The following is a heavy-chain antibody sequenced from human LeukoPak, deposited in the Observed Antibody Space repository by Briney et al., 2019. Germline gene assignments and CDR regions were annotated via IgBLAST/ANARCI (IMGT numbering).Heavy chain of an antibody. Sequence: PGGSLRLSCAASGFSFGSYWMSWLRQAPGKGLEWVANIKQDGSVEYYVDSVKGRFTISRDNVKNSLCLQMNSLGDEDTAVYYCARDRGRGYFDYWGQGTLVTVSS. J-gene: IGHJ4*02. CDR3: ARDRGRGYFDY. D-gene: IGHD3-16*01. V-gene: IGHV3-7*01. CDR1: GFSFGSYW. CDR2: IKQDGSVE.